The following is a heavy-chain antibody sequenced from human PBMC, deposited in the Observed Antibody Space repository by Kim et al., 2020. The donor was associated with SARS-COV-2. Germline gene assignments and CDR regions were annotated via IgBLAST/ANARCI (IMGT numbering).Heavy chain of an antibody. Sequence: GGSLRLSCAASGFTFSSYAMSWVRQAPGKGLEWVSAISGSGGSTYYADSVKGRFTISRDNSKNTLYLQMNSLRAEDTAVYYCASQVVVAANYYYYGMDVWGQGTTVTVSS. CDR3: ASQVVVAANYYYYGMDV. D-gene: IGHD2-15*01. J-gene: IGHJ6*02. V-gene: IGHV3-23*01. CDR1: GFTFSSYA. CDR2: ISGSGGST.